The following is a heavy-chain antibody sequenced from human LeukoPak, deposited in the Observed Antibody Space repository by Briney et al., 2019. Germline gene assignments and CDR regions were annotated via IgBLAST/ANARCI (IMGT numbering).Heavy chain of an antibody. Sequence: GGSLRLSCAASGFTFSSYAMSWVRQAPGKGLELVSAISGSGGSTYYADSVKGRFTISRDNSKNTLYLKMNSLRAEDTAVYYCAKVGWVVHRDFWSGYYPPGGDYWGQGTLVTVSS. CDR2: ISGSGGST. CDR1: GFTFSSYA. V-gene: IGHV3-23*01. D-gene: IGHD3-3*01. CDR3: AKVGWVVHRDFWSGYYPPGGDY. J-gene: IGHJ4*02.